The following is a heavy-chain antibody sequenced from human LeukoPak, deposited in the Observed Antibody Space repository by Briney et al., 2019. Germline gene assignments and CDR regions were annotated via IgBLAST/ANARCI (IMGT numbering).Heavy chain of an antibody. CDR1: GFTFSSYS. D-gene: IGHD2-8*02. CDR2: ISGGGSTI. J-gene: IGHJ4*02. CDR3: ARPGGVLRLYYFDY. Sequence: GGSLRLSCAASGFTFSSYSMNWVRQAPGKGLEWVSYISGGGSTIYYADSVKGRFTISRDNVKNSLYLQMNSLRADDTAVYYCARPGGVLRLYYFDYWGQGTLVTVPS. V-gene: IGHV3-48*01.